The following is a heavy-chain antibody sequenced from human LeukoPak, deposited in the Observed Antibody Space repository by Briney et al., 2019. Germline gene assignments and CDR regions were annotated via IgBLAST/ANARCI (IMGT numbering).Heavy chain of an antibody. Sequence: GGSLRLSCAAPGLIFSGYYMGWIRQAPGKGLEWVSYITSSGGMMYYADSVKGRFTISRDNAKNSLYVQMDSLRAEDTAIYYCARVRGYCSSTSCYPYYFDYWGQGTLVTVSS. V-gene: IGHV3-11*01. J-gene: IGHJ4*02. CDR3: ARVRGYCSSTSCYPYYFDY. CDR1: GLIFSGYY. CDR2: ITSSGGMM. D-gene: IGHD2-2*01.